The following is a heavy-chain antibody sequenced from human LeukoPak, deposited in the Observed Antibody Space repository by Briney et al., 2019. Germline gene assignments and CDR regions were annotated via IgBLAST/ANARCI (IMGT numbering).Heavy chain of an antibody. J-gene: IGHJ5*02. V-gene: IGHV7-4-1*02. CDR2: INTDTGNP. Sequence: ASVTVSCKASGYTFTNYAMNWVRQAPGQGLKWMGWINTDTGNPTYAQGFTRRLVFSLDTSASTAYLQISSLKAEDTAVYYCARTLFGDQYQLLHNWFDPWGQGTLVTVSS. D-gene: IGHD2-2*01. CDR1: GYTFTNYA. CDR3: ARTLFGDQYQLLHNWFDP.